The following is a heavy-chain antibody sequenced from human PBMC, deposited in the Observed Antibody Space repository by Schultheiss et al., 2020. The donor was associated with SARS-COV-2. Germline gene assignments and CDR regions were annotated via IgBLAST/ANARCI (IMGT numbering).Heavy chain of an antibody. D-gene: IGHD1-26*01. CDR2: ISVSGGNT. CDR1: GFTLSTYW. J-gene: IGHJ4*02. CDR3: AKDTGWELYYFDY. V-gene: IGHV3-23*01. Sequence: GGSLRLSCAASGFTLSTYWMHWVREVPGKGLVWVSGISVSGGNTYYADSVKGRFIISRDNSKNTLYLQMNSLRAEDTAVYYCAKDTGWELYYFDYWGQGTLVTVSS.